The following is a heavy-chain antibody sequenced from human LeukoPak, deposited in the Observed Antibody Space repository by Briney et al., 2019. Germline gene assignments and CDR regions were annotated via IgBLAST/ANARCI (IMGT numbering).Heavy chain of an antibody. CDR3: ARDGGGNSRPFDY. V-gene: IGHV4-61*08. Sequence: SQTLSLTCTVSGGSISSGDYYWSWIRQPPGKGLEWIGNIYYSGSTNYNPSLKSRVTILVDTSKNQFSLKLNSVTAADTAVYYCARDGGGNSRPFDYWGQGSPVTVSS. D-gene: IGHD4-23*01. CDR2: IYYSGST. CDR1: GGSISSGDYY. J-gene: IGHJ4*02.